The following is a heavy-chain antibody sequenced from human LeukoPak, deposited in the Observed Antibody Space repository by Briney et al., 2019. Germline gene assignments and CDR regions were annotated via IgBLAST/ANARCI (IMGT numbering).Heavy chain of an antibody. CDR1: GYTFTGYY. J-gene: IGHJ4*02. CDR2: INHKSGGA. Sequence: GASVKVSCKASGYTFTGYYIHWVRQAPGQGLEWMGWINHKSGGANYAQKFQGRVTMTWDTSISTAYMELSRLRSDDTAVYYCAREYILTRYYGDYWGQGTLVTVSS. V-gene: IGHV1-2*02. CDR3: AREYILTRYYGDY. D-gene: IGHD3-9*01.